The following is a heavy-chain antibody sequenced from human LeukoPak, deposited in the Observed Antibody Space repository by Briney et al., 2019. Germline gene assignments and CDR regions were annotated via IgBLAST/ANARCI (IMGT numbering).Heavy chain of an antibody. J-gene: IGHJ3*01. CDR2: IDPSSGDT. V-gene: IGHV1-46*01. CDR1: GYTFTNYY. Sequence: ASVKVSCKASGYTFTNYYMHWVRQAPGQGLEWMGIIDPSSGDTSSAQKFQGRVTMTRDTSTSTVYMELSSLRFEDTAVYYCARSRDGYNWRAFDVWGQGTMVTVSS. CDR3: ARSRDGYNWRAFDV. D-gene: IGHD5-24*01.